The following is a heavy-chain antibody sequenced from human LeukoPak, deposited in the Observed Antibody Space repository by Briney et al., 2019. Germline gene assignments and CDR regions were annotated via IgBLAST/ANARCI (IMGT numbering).Heavy chain of an antibody. D-gene: IGHD6-13*01. V-gene: IGHV4-39*01. J-gene: IGHJ4*02. CDR1: GGSISSSSYY. Sequence: SETLSLTCTVSGGSISSSSYYWGWIRQPPGKGLEWIGSIYYSGSTYYNPSLKSRVTISVDTSKNQFSLKLSSVTAADTAVYYCASRSERLSSSCPYYFDYWGQGTLVTVSS. CDR2: IYYSGST. CDR3: ASRSERLSSSCPYYFDY.